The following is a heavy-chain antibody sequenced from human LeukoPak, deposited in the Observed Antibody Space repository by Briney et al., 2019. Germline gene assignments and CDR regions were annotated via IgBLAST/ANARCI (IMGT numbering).Heavy chain of an antibody. V-gene: IGHV3-53*01. CDR2: MYTGGTP. CDR3: TRDGFQLVPFDY. Sequence: GGSLRLSCAASGFSVTNNYITWVRQAPGRGLEWVSVMYTGGTPYYADSVKGRFTISRDISKNTLYLQMNSLRAEDTAVYYCTRDGFQLVPFDYWGQGTLVTVSS. CDR1: GFSVTNNY. J-gene: IGHJ4*02. D-gene: IGHD6-13*01.